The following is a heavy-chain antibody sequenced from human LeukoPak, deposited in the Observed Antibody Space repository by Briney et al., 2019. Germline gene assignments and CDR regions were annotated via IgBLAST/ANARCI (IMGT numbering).Heavy chain of an antibody. Sequence: GASVKVSCKASGGTFSSYAISWVRQAPGQGLEWMGWMNPNSGNTGYAQKFQGRVTMTRNTSISTAYMELSSLRSEDTAVYYCARDYVEMATIAGYWGQGTLVTVSS. V-gene: IGHV1-8*02. D-gene: IGHD5-24*01. J-gene: IGHJ4*02. CDR2: MNPNSGNT. CDR1: GGTFSSYA. CDR3: ARDYVEMATIAGY.